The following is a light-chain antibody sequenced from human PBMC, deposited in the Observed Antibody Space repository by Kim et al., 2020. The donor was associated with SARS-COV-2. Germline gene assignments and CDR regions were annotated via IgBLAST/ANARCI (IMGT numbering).Light chain of an antibody. J-gene: IGLJ3*02. Sequence: GQSVTISCTGPSSDIGPYNYVSWYQHHPGKAPKLMIYDVTKRPSGVPDRFSGSKSGNTASLTISGLQAEDEADYYCCSYAGSHSWVFGGGTKLTVL. CDR1: SSDIGPYNY. V-gene: IGLV2-11*01. CDR2: DVT. CDR3: CSYAGSHSWV.